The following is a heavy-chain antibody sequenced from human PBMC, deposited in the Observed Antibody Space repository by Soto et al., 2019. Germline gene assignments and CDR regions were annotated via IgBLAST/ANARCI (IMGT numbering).Heavy chain of an antibody. CDR3: ARGGPYDFWSGSNYYYYYMDV. CDR1: GYTFTGYY. Sequence: QVQLVQSGAEVKKPGASVKVSCKASGYTFTGYYMHWVRQAPGQGLEWMGWINPNSGGTNYAQKSQGWVTRTTDTSISTAYMELSRLRSDDSAVYYCARGGPYDFWSGSNYYYYYMDVWGKGTTVTVSS. D-gene: IGHD3-3*01. V-gene: IGHV1-2*04. J-gene: IGHJ6*03. CDR2: INPNSGGT.